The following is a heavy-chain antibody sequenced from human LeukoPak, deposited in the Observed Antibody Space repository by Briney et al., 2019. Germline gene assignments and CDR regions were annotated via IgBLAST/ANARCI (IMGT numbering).Heavy chain of an antibody. CDR1: GFTFNNYW. J-gene: IGHJ4*02. V-gene: IGHV3-74*01. Sequence: GGSLRLSCAASGFTFNNYWMHWVRQAPGMGLVWVSSIRFDGGDTAYADSAKGRFTISRDNAKNTVYLQMNTLRAEDTAVYYCAKDKWWGASDHWGQGGLVTVSS. CDR3: AKDKWWGASDH. CDR2: IRFDGGDT. D-gene: IGHD2-8*01.